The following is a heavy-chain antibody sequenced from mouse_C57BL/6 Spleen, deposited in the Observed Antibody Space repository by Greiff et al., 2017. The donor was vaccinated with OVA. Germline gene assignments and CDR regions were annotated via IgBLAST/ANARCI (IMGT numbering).Heavy chain of an antibody. D-gene: IGHD2-5*01. CDR2: ISDGGSYT. V-gene: IGHV5-4*03. CDR1: GFTFSSYA. J-gene: IGHJ4*01. CDR3: ARAGYSNFYAMDY. Sequence: DVMLVESGGGLVKPGGSLKLSCAASGFTFSSYAMSWVRQTPEKRLEWVATISDGGSYTYYPDNVKGRFTISRDNAKNNLYLQMSHLKSEDTAMYYCARAGYSNFYAMDYWGQGTSVTVSS.